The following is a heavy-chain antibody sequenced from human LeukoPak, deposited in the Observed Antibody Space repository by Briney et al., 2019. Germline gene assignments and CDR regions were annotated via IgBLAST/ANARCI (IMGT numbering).Heavy chain of an antibody. V-gene: IGHV1-8*01. Sequence: ASVKVSCKASGYTFTSYDFNWLRQATGQGPEWMGWMNPNSGATGYAQKFQGRVTMTRSASINTAYMELRSLRSDDTAVYYCARDLTPPPATGTGGVFDYWGQGTLVTVSS. J-gene: IGHJ4*02. CDR2: MNPNSGAT. CDR1: GYTFTSYD. D-gene: IGHD6-13*01. CDR3: ARDLTPPPATGTGGVFDY.